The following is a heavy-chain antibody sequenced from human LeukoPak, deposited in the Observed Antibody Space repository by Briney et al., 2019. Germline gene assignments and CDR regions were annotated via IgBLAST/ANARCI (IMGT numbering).Heavy chain of an antibody. CDR3: ARHKYSSVWEPFDF. V-gene: IGHV4-59*08. CDR2: IDYTGST. J-gene: IGHJ4*02. CDR1: GGSISSYC. D-gene: IGHD6-19*01. Sequence: SETLSLTCTVPGGSISSYCWSWIRQPPGKGLEWIGTIDYTGSTNYNPSLKSRVTISVDTSKNQFSLKLSSVTAADTAVYYCARHKYSSVWEPFDFWGQGTLVTVSS.